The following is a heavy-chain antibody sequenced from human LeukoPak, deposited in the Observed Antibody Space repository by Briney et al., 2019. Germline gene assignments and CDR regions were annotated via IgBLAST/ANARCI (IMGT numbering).Heavy chain of an antibody. CDR1: GFTFSSYG. CDR3: ARGLSYGFSDFVY. J-gene: IGHJ4*02. D-gene: IGHD2/OR15-2a*01. Sequence: QTGGSLRLSCTASGFTFSSYGMHWVRQAPGKGLEWVAVISHDGTNQYYADSLRGRFTISRGNSKNTLYLQIHSLSVQDTAVYYCARGLSYGFSDFVYWGQGTLVTVSS. V-gene: IGHV3-30*03. CDR2: ISHDGTNQ.